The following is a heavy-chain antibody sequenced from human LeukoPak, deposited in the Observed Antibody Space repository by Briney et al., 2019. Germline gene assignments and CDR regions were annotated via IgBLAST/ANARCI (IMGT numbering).Heavy chain of an antibody. CDR2: IRYDGSNK. CDR3: PPDHAFDI. Sequence: GGSLRLSCAASGFTFSSYGMHWVRQAPGKGLEWVAFIRYDGSNKYYADSVKGRFTISRDNSKNTLYLQMNSPRAEDTAVYYCPPDHAFDIWGQGTMVTVSS. V-gene: IGHV3-30*02. J-gene: IGHJ3*02. CDR1: GFTFSSYG.